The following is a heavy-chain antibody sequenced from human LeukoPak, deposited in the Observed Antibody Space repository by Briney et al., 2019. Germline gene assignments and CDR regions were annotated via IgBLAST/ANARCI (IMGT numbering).Heavy chain of an antibody. CDR3: ARSTVFGIIGTY. Sequence: GGSLRLSCAASGFTFSSYGIHWVRQAPGKGLEWVALIWYDGSNKYYADSVKGRFTISRDNSKNTLYLQMNSLRAEDTAVYYCARSTVFGIIGTYWGQGTLVTVSS. V-gene: IGHV3-33*01. CDR2: IWYDGSNK. D-gene: IGHD3-3*01. CDR1: GFTFSSYG. J-gene: IGHJ4*02.